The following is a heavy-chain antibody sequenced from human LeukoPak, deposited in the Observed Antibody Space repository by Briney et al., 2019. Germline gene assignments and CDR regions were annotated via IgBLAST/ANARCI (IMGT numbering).Heavy chain of an antibody. D-gene: IGHD3-22*01. J-gene: IGHJ4*02. CDR2: IYSDNT. V-gene: IGHV3-53*01. CDR1: GFTVSSNS. Sequence: GGSLRLSCTVSGFTVSSNSMSWVRQAPGKGLEWVSFIYSDNTHYPDSMKGRFTISRDNAKNSLYLQMNSLRAEDTAVYYCANSRYDSSGYYGIIGYWGQGTLVTVSS. CDR3: ANSRYDSSGYYGIIGY.